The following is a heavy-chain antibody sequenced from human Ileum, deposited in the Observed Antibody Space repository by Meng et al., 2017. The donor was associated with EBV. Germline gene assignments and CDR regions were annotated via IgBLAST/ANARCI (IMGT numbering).Heavy chain of an antibody. J-gene: IGHJ4*02. CDR3: ASSDYYRSDY. D-gene: IGHD3-22*01. CDR1: GGSISRSDW. CDR2: TSHSGST. V-gene: IGHV4-4*02. Sequence: QVQLEALGPGLVKPSETLSLTCAVSGGSISRSDWWSWVRQPPGKGLEWIGETSHSGSTNYSPSLKSRVTISLDKSKNQLSLKLNSVTAADTAGYYCASSDYYRSDYWGQGTLVTVSS.